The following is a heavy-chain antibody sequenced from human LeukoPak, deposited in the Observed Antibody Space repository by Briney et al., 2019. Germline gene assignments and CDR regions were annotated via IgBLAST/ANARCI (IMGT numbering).Heavy chain of an antibody. Sequence: SETLSLTCTVSGGSISSYYWTWIRQPPGKGLEWIGHIYYSGSTNYNPSLRSRVTISVDTSKNQFSLKMSSVTAADTAVYYCARDGSGSPSGYLYYWGQGTLVTVSS. CDR3: ARDGSGSPSGYLYY. J-gene: IGHJ4*02. CDR2: IYYSGST. D-gene: IGHD3-3*01. V-gene: IGHV4-59*01. CDR1: GGSISSYY.